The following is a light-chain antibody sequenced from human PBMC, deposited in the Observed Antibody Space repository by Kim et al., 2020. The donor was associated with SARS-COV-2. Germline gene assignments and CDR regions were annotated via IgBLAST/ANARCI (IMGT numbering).Light chain of an antibody. CDR1: SSDVSGYNY. J-gene: IGLJ3*02. CDR2: DVS. CDR3: SSYTSSSTV. Sequence: PVQSITISCTGTSSDVSGYNYVSWDQQHPGKAPKLMIYDVSKRRSGVSNRFSGSKSGNPASLTISGLQAEDEADYYCSSYTSSSTVFGGGTQLTVL. V-gene: IGLV2-14*04.